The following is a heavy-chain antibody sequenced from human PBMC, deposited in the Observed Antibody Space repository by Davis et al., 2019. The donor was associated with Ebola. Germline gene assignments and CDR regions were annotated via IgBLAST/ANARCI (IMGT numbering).Heavy chain of an antibody. CDR2: INTDGRNT. D-gene: IGHD6-6*01. CDR1: GFTFGNYW. Sequence: PGGSLRLSCAASGFTFGNYWMHWVRQGPGKGLVWVSRINTDGRNTTYADSVKGRFTISRDNAKNSLYLQMNSLRAEDTAVYYCARAVAARRREDYYYYMDVWGKGTTVTVSS. V-gene: IGHV3-74*01. CDR3: ARAVAARRREDYYYYMDV. J-gene: IGHJ6*03.